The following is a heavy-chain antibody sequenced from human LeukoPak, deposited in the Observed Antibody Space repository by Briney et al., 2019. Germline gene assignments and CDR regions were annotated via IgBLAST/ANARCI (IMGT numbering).Heavy chain of an antibody. D-gene: IGHD3-3*01. V-gene: IGHV1-2*02. CDR1: GYTFTGYY. CDR2: INPNSGGT. J-gene: IGHJ4*02. Sequence: RASVKVSCKASGYTFTGYYMHWVRQAPGQGLEWMGWINPNSGGTNYAQKFQGRVTMTRDTSISTAYMELSRLRSDDTAVYYCARVRPGYYTNYFDYWGQGTLVTVSS. CDR3: ARVRPGYYTNYFDY.